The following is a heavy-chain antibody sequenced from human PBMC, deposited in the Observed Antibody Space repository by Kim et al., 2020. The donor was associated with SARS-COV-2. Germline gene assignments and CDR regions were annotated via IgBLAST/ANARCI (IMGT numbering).Heavy chain of an antibody. D-gene: IGHD3-10*01. J-gene: IGHJ6*02. CDR2: INSDGSST. V-gene: IGHV3-74*01. Sequence: GGSLRLSCAASGFTFSSYWMHWVRQAPGKGLVWVSRINSDGSSTSYADSVKGRFTISRDNAKNTLYLQMNSLRAEDTAVYYCASGITMVRGVRNYYYYGMDVWGQGTTVTVSS. CDR3: ASGITMVRGVRNYYYYGMDV. CDR1: GFTFSSYW.